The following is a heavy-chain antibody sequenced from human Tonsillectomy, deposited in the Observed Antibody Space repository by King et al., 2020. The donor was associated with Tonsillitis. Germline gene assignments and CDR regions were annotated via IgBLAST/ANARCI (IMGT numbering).Heavy chain of an antibody. CDR2: IYAGGST. J-gene: IGHJ6*02. CDR1: GFTVSSSY. Sequence: VQLVESGGGLVQPGGSLRLSCAASGFTVSSSYMTWVRQAPGKGLEWVSLIYAGGSTFYADSVKGRFTISRDNSKNTLYLQMNSLRVEDTAVYYCARGEVPGALHLYYFPYGLDVWGQGTTVTVSS. V-gene: IGHV3-66*01. D-gene: IGHD2-2*01. CDR3: ARGEVPGALHLYYFPYGLDV.